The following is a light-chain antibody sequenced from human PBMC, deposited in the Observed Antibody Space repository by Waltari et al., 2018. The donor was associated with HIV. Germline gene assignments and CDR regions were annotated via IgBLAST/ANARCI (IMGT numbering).Light chain of an antibody. CDR1: SSHIGSYNL. Sequence: QSTLTQPPSVSGSLGQSVTIACSGTSSHIGSYNLVSWYPQPPGTAPKLIIYEVTNRPSGVAVRFSGSKSGNTASLTISGLQAEDEADYYCSSYTTSSTWVFGGGTQLTVL. CDR2: EVT. V-gene: IGLV2-18*02. J-gene: IGLJ3*02. CDR3: SSYTTSSTWV.